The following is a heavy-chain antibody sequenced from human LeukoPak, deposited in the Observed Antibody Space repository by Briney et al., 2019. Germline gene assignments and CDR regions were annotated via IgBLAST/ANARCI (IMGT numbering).Heavy chain of an antibody. CDR1: GFTFSDYY. D-gene: IGHD1-26*01. J-gene: IGHJ6*02. CDR2: ISDSSGYK. CDR3: ARDPVGAIGYGMDV. Sequence: GGSLRLSCAASGFTFSDYYMSWIRQTPGKGLEWVSYISDSSGYKNYADSLKGRFTISRDNAKNSVYLQINSLSAEDTAVYYCARDPVGAIGYGMDVWGQGTTVTVSS. V-gene: IGHV3-11*06.